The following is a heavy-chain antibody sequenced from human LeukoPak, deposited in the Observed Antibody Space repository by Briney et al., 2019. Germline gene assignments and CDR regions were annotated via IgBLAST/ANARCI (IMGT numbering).Heavy chain of an antibody. V-gene: IGHV4-30-2*01. Sequence: PSETLSLTCSVSGGSISSGGYYWSWIRQPPGKGLEWIGYIYHSGSTYYNPSLKSRVTISVDRSKNQFSLKLSSVTAADTAVYYCASLPSRYFDYWGQGTLATVSS. CDR3: ASLPSRYFDY. CDR2: IYHSGST. J-gene: IGHJ4*02. CDR1: GGSISSGGYY.